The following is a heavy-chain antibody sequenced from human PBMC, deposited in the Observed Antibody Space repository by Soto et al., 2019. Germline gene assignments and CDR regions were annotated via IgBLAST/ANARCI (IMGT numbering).Heavy chain of an antibody. V-gene: IGHV1-18*01. CDR1: GYSFTSYA. CDR2: ISAYNGNT. J-gene: IGHJ6*02. Sequence: ASVKVSCKASGYSFTSYAFTWVRQAPGQGLEWMGWISAYNGNTNYAQRLQGRVTMTTDTSTTTAYMELRSLRSDDTAVYYCAITSSVRMPWMGWHYYGMDVWGQGTTVTVSS. CDR3: AITSSVRMPWMGWHYYGMDV. D-gene: IGHD2-15*01.